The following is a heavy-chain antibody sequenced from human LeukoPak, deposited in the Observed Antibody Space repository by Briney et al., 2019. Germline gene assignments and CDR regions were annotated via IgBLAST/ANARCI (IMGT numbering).Heavy chain of an antibody. V-gene: IGHV4-31*03. CDR2: IYYSGST. J-gene: IGHJ4*02. CDR1: GGSISSGGYY. Sequence: SETLSLTCTVSGGSISSGGYYWSWIRQHPGKGLEWIGYIYYSGSTYYNPSLKSRVTISVDTSKNQFSLKLSSVTAADTAVYYCARLKYYDILTGYSTQLDYWGQGTLVTVSS. CDR3: ARLKYYDILTGYSTQLDY. D-gene: IGHD3-9*01.